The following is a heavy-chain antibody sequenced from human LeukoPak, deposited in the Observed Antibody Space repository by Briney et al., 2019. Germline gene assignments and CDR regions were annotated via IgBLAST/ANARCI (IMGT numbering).Heavy chain of an antibody. J-gene: IGHJ1*01. D-gene: IGHD3-22*01. CDR3: TTDLSELDSSGYYAKYFRH. CDR1: GFTFSKVW. CDR2: VKSKTDGGTI. Sequence: GGSLKLSCAASGFTFSKVWMSWVRQAPGKGREWVGPVKSKTDGGTIDYAAAVKGRFTISRDDSKDTLYLQMNSLKTEDTAVYYCTTDLSELDSSGYYAKYFRHWGQGTLVTVSS. V-gene: IGHV3-15*01.